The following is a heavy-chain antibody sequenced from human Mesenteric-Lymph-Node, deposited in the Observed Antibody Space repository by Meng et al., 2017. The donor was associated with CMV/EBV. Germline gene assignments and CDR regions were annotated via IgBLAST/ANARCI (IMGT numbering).Heavy chain of an antibody. J-gene: IGHJ2*01. Sequence: GESLKISCATSGFTFSNYWMSWVRQAPGKGLEWVANIKHDGSEIYYVDSVKGRFTVSRDNAKNSLFLQMNSLRAEDTAVYYCARVSGVVVVAASHWYFDLWGRGTLVTVSS. CDR1: GFTFSNYW. CDR3: ARVSGVVVVAASHWYFDL. D-gene: IGHD2-15*01. CDR2: IKHDGSEI. V-gene: IGHV3-7*01.